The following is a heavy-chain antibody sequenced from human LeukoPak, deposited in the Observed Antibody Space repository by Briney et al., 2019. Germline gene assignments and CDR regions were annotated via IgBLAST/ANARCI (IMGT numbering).Heavy chain of an antibody. V-gene: IGHV3-9*01. J-gene: IGHJ4*02. CDR1: GFNFDDSA. D-gene: IGHD1-26*01. Sequence: PGRSLRLSCAASGFNFDDSAMHWVRQAPGKGLEWVSGINWNGASIDYADSVKGRLTISRDNAKNSLYLQMNSLRAEDTALYYCAKTNSGRYSAPFDYWGQGTLVTVSS. CDR2: INWNGASI. CDR3: AKTNSGRYSAPFDY.